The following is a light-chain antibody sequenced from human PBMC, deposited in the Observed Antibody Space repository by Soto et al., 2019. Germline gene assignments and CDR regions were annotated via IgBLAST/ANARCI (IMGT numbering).Light chain of an antibody. CDR2: KAS. Sequence: DIQMTQSPSTLSASVGDRVTITCRASQSISSWLAWYQQKPGKAPKLLSYKASSLESGVPSRFTGSGSGTEFTLTISSLQPDDFEPYYCQQYNSYSWTFGQGTKVEIK. V-gene: IGKV1-5*03. J-gene: IGKJ1*01. CDR3: QQYNSYSWT. CDR1: QSISSW.